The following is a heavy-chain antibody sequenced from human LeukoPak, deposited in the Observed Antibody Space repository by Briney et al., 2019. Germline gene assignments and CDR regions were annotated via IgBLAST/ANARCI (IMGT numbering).Heavy chain of an antibody. CDR1: GFFFTDYG. J-gene: IGHJ4*02. CDR3: AKEGTASKPSDLDY. Sequence: GGSLRLSCAASGFFFTDYGMHWVRQAPGKGLEWVTFIRYDGSNKYYADSVKGRFTISRDNSENTVYLQMNSLGGEDTAVYYCAKEGTASKPSDLDYWGRGTLVTVSS. D-gene: IGHD1/OR15-1a*01. V-gene: IGHV3-30*02. CDR2: IRYDGSNK.